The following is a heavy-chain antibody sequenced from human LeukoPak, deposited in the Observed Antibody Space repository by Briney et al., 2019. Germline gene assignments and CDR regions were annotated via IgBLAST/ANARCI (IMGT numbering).Heavy chain of an antibody. CDR1: GFTFSNYG. CDR3: ARDSTYYLRYGYFDS. D-gene: IGHD3-22*01. Sequence: GGSLRLSCAASGFTFSNYGIHWVRQAPGKGLEWVAVISYDGSNKYYADSVKGRFTISRNNANNSVSLQMNNLRAEDTAVYYCARDSTYYLRYGYFDSWGQGILVTVSS. J-gene: IGHJ4*02. V-gene: IGHV3-30*03. CDR2: ISYDGSNK.